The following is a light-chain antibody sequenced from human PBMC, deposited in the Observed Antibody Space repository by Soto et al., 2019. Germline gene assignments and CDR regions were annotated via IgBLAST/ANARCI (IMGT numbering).Light chain of an antibody. CDR1: SSNIGAGYD. J-gene: IGLJ1*01. Sequence: QSVLAQPPSVSGAPGQRVTISCTGSSSNIGAGYDVHWYQQLPGTAPKLLIYGNSNRPSGVPDRFSGSKSGTSASLAITGLLAEDEADYYCQPYDSSLSGYVFGTVTNVTVL. V-gene: IGLV1-40*01. CDR2: GNS. CDR3: QPYDSSLSGYV.